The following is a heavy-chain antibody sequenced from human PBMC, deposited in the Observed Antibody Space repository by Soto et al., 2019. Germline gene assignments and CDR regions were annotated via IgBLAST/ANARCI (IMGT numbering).Heavy chain of an antibody. Sequence: EVQLVESGGGLIQPGGSLRLSCAVSGFTVSNNYMSWVRQAPGKGLEGVSVIYSGGYTAYGDSVKGRFTISRDNSKNTLYLQMNSLGAAASAFFYGGAPPGGGGYWGQGTLVTVSS. J-gene: IGHJ4*02. V-gene: IGHV3-53*01. D-gene: IGHD3-10*01. CDR3: GAPPGGGGY. CDR1: GFTVSNNY. CDR2: IYSGGYT.